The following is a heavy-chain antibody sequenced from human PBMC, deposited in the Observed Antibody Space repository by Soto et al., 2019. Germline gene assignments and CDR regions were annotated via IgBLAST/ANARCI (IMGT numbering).Heavy chain of an antibody. Sequence: GGSLRLSCAASGFTFSSYGMHWVRQAPGKGLEWVAVIWYDGSNKYYADSVKGRFTISRDNSKNTLYLQMNSLRAEDTAVYYCARDSAYYDFWSGYRSYYYYMDVWGKGTTVTVSS. CDR1: GFTFSSYG. V-gene: IGHV3-33*01. J-gene: IGHJ6*03. D-gene: IGHD3-3*01. CDR3: ARDSAYYDFWSGYRSYYYYMDV. CDR2: IWYDGSNK.